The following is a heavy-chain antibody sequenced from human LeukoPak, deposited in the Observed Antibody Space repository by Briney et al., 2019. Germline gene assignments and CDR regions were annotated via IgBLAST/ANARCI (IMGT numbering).Heavy chain of an antibody. D-gene: IGHD6-19*01. V-gene: IGHV4-59*01. J-gene: IGHJ4*02. CDR3: AREGMAVGFARFPIFNY. CDR2: IYYSGST. CDR1: GGSISSYY. Sequence: NPSETLSLTCTVSGGSISSYYWSWIRQPPGRGLQWIGDIYYSGSTNYNPSLKSRVTISVDTSKNQFSLRLTSVTAADTAVYYCAREGMAVGFARFPIFNYWGQGTLVTVSS.